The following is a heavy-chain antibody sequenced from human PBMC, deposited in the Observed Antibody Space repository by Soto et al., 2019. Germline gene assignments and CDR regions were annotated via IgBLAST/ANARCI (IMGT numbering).Heavy chain of an antibody. V-gene: IGHV4-31*03. CDR2: IYYSGST. Sequence: QVQLQESGPGLVKPSQTLSLTCTVSGGSISSGGYYWSWIRQHPGKGLEWIGYIYYSGSTYYNPSLKSRVTMSVDTSKTQFSLMLSSMTAADTAVYYCARVGCSGGSCHPEGYWGQGTLVTVSS. CDR3: ARVGCSGGSCHPEGY. CDR1: GGSISSGGYY. D-gene: IGHD2-15*01. J-gene: IGHJ4*02.